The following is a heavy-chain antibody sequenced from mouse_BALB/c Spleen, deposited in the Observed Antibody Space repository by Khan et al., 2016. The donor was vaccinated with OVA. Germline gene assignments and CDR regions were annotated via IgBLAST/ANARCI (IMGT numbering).Heavy chain of an antibody. CDR3: ARMNYFGYTFAY. CDR2: ISPGSGDT. D-gene: IGHD1-2*01. CDR1: GYTFTDYY. Sequence: QVQLQQSGAELARPGASVKLSCKASGYTFTDYYINWVKQRTGQGLEWIGEISPGSGDTYYNEKFKGKATLTADKSSTTAYMQRSSLTSEASAVYFCARMNYFGYTFAYWGQGTLVTVSA. V-gene: IGHV1-77*01. J-gene: IGHJ3*01.